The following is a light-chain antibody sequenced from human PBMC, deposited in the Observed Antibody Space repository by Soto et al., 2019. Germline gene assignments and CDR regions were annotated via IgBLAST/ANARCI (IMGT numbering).Light chain of an antibody. CDR3: QQTYSIPVT. V-gene: IGKV1-39*01. CDR1: QSISSY. J-gene: IGKJ5*01. CDR2: AGS. Sequence: DIQMTQSPSSLSVSVGDRVTITCRASQSISSYLNWYQQKPGKAPKLLIYAGSSLQSGVPSRFSGRGSGADFTLTISSLQPEDFATYYCQQTYSIPVTFGQGTRLEIK.